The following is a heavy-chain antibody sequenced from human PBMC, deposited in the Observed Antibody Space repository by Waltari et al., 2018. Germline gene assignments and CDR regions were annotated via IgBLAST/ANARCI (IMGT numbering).Heavy chain of an antibody. CDR2: ITRSSRNI. V-gene: IGHV3-21*01. CDR3: ARDRWEQAIDY. D-gene: IGHD1-26*01. J-gene: IGHJ4*02. CDR1: GFTLSSYS. Sequence: EVQLVESGGGLVKPGGSLRLSCAASGFTLSSYSMNWVRPAPGKGRGWVSSITRSSRNIYYADSVKGRFTISRDNAKNALYLQMNSLRAEDTAVYYCARDRWEQAIDYWGQGTLVTVSS.